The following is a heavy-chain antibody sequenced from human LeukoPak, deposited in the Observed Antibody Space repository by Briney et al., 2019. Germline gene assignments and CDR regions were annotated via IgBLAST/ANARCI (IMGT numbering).Heavy chain of an antibody. J-gene: IGHJ1*01. D-gene: IGHD6-13*01. V-gene: IGHV3-30*03. CDR1: GFAFRNYG. CDR3: TREFTSFNSGWYFQY. CDR2: VSHDGGEK. Sequence: GGSLRLSCAASGFAFRNYGMQWVRQAPGKGLEWLAVVSHDGGEKIYAESVKGRFTTSRDNSKNTLDLEMFSLRPEDTAVYYCTREFTSFNSGWYFQYWGQGAQVIVSS.